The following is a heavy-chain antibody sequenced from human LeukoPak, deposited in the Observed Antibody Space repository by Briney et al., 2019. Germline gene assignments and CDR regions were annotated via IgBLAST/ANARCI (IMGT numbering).Heavy chain of an antibody. CDR1: GFTFSGYA. CDR2: ISGSGGST. CDR3: TKRAVSYCSSTSRHDYYYYYMDV. V-gene: IGHV3-23*01. J-gene: IGHJ6*03. Sequence: PGGSLRLSCAASGFTFSGYAMSWVRQAPGKGLEWVSAISGSGGSTYYADSVKGRFTISRDNSKNTLYLQMNSLRAEDTAVYYCTKRAVSYCSSTSRHDYYYYYMDVWGKGTTVTVSS. D-gene: IGHD2-2*01.